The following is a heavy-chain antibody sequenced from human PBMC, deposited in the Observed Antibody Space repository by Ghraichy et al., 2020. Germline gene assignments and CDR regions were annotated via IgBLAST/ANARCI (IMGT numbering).Heavy chain of an antibody. CDR3: ARAIYYYYMDV. CDR1: GGSISNYY. Sequence: SETLSLTCTVSGGSISNYYRSWIRQPPGKGLEWIGYIDYSGSTNYNPSLKSRVTISVDMSKNQFSLKLSSVTAADTAVYYCARAIYYYYMDVWGKGTTVTVS. V-gene: IGHV4-59*01. CDR2: IDYSGST. J-gene: IGHJ6*03.